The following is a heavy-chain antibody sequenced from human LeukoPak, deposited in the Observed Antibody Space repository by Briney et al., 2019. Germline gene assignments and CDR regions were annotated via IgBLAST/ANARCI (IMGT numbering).Heavy chain of an antibody. CDR3: ARGFSSSPLGAFDI. CDR1: GGSMSGYY. Sequence: SETLSLTCTVSGGSMSGYYCSWIRQPPGKGLEWIGYMYYSGGTNYNPSLESRVTISVDTSKNQFSLKLSSVTAADTAVYYCARGFSSSPLGAFDIWGQGTMVTVSS. J-gene: IGHJ3*02. D-gene: IGHD6-13*01. CDR2: MYYSGGT. V-gene: IGHV4-59*01.